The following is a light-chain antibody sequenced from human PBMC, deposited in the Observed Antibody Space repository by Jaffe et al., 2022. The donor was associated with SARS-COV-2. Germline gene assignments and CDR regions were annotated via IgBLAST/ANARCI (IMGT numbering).Light chain of an antibody. Sequence: DTVMTQSPDSLAVSLGERATINCKSSQNLLFTANNKSYLAWYQQKAGQPPKLLIYWASTRESGVPDRFSGSGSETDFTLTISGLQPEDMAVYYCQQYFSTPRSFGQGTKLEIK. CDR2: WAS. CDR3: QQYFSTPRS. J-gene: IGKJ2*01. CDR1: QNLLFTANNKSY. V-gene: IGKV4-1*01.